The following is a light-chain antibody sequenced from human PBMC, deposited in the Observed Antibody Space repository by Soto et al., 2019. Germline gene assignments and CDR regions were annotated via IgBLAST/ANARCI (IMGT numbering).Light chain of an antibody. CDR2: EVS. CDR3: SSYTSSSTFV. J-gene: IGLJ2*01. CDR1: SSDVGSYNR. Sequence: QSALTQPPSGSGSPGQSVTISCTGTSSDVGSYNRVSWYQQPPGTAPKLMIYEVSNRPSGVPDRFSGSKSGNTASLTISGLQAEDEADYYCSSYTSSSTFVFGGGTKLTVL. V-gene: IGLV2-18*02.